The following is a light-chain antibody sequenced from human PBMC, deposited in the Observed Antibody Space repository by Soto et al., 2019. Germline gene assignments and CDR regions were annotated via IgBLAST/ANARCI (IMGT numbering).Light chain of an antibody. CDR2: GAS. Sequence: ETLMTQSPATLSVSPGERATLSCRASQSVNNNLAWYQQKLGQAPRVLIYGASSRATDIPDRFSGSGSGTDFTLTISRLEPEDFAVYYCQQYGSSGTFGQGTKVDIK. CDR3: QQYGSSGT. J-gene: IGKJ1*01. CDR1: QSVNNN. V-gene: IGKV3-20*01.